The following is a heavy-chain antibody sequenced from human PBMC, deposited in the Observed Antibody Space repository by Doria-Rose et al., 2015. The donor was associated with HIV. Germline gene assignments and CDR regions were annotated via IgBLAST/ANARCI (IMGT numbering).Heavy chain of an antibody. Sequence: QITLKESGPVLVKPTETLTLTCTVSGVSLSSPGMGVSWIRQPPGKALEWLANIFANDERSYKTSLKSRLTSSSGTSKSQLVLTMTDTDPVDTATYYCARIKSSRWYHKYYFDFWGQGTLVIVSA. CDR2: IFANDER. CDR1: GVSLSSPGMG. J-gene: IGHJ4*02. D-gene: IGHD6-13*01. CDR3: ARIKSSRWYHKYYFDF. V-gene: IGHV2-26*01.